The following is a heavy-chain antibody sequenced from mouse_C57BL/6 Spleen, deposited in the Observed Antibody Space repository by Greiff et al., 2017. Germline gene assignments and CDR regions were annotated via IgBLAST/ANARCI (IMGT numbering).Heavy chain of an antibody. CDR1: GYTFTSYW. Sequence: QVQLKQPGAELVKPGASVKLSCKASGYTFTSYWMHWVKQRPGQGLEWIGMIHPNSGSTNYNEKFKSKATLTVDKSSSTAYMQLSSLTSEDSAVYYCARRPFITTVVATGGFDYWGQGTTLTVSS. CDR3: ARRPFITTVVATGGFDY. V-gene: IGHV1-64*01. D-gene: IGHD1-1*01. J-gene: IGHJ2*01. CDR2: IHPNSGST.